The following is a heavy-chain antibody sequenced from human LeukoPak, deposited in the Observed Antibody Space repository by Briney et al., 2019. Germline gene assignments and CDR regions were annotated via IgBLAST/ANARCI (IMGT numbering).Heavy chain of an antibody. CDR3: ARDRYPYYFDY. CDR2: IYYSGST. D-gene: IGHD1-1*01. V-gene: IGHV4-30-4*01. Sequence: PSETLSLTCTVSGGSISSGDYYRSWIRQPPGKGLEWIGYIYYSGSTYYNPSLKSRVTISVDTSKNQFSLKLSSVTAADTAAYYCARDRYPYYFDYWGPGTLVTVSS. CDR1: GGSISSGDYY. J-gene: IGHJ4*02.